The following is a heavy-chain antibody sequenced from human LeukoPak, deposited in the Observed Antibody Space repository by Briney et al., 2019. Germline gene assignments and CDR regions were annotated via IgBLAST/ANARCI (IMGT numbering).Heavy chain of an antibody. CDR3: ASRAYYDFWSGYYNY. V-gene: IGHV4-39*01. CDR1: GGSISSSSYY. CDR2: IYYSGST. D-gene: IGHD3-3*01. Sequence: NPSETLSLTCTVSGGSISSSSYYWGWIRQPPGKGLEWIGSIYYSGSTYYNPSLKSRVTISVDTSKNQFSLKLSSVTAADTAVYHCASRAYYDFWSGYYNYWGQGTLVTVSS. J-gene: IGHJ4*02.